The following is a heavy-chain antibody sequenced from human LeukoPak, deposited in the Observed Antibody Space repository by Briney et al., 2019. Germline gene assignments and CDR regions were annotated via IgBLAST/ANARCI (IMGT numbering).Heavy chain of an antibody. J-gene: IGHJ6*03. Sequence: SETLSLTCTVSGGSISSYYWSWIRQPPGKGLEWIGYIYYSGSTNYNPSLKSRVTISVDTSKNQFSLKLSSVTAADTAVYYCARVYYDFWSGHRTNYYMDVWSKGTTVTVSS. CDR1: GGSISSYY. D-gene: IGHD3-3*01. CDR3: ARVYYDFWSGHRTNYYMDV. CDR2: IYYSGST. V-gene: IGHV4-59*01.